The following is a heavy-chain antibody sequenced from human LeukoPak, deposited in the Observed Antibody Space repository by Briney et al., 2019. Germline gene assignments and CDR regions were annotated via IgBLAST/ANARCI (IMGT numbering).Heavy chain of an antibody. Sequence: GGSLRLSCAASGFTVSSNYMSWVRQAPGKGLEWVSVIYSGGSTYYADSVKGRFTISRDNSKNTLYLQMNSLRAEDTAVYYCASHKNYYDSSGYYYSLDYWGQGTQVTVPS. CDR2: IYSGGST. V-gene: IGHV3-53*01. CDR1: GFTVSSNY. CDR3: ASHKNYYDSSGYYYSLDY. D-gene: IGHD3-22*01. J-gene: IGHJ4*02.